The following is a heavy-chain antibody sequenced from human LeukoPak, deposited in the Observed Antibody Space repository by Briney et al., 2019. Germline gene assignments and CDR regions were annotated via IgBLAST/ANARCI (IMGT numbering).Heavy chain of an antibody. Sequence: ASVKVSCKASGYTFIGYYMHWVRQAPGQGLEWIGWINPNSGVTNYAQKFQGRGTMTRDTSISTAYMELTSLRSDDTAVYYCARDRNYGDYSRVCMDYWGQGTLVTVSS. J-gene: IGHJ4*02. CDR1: GYTFIGYY. V-gene: IGHV1-2*02. CDR3: ARDRNYGDYSRVCMDY. CDR2: INPNSGVT. D-gene: IGHD4-17*01.